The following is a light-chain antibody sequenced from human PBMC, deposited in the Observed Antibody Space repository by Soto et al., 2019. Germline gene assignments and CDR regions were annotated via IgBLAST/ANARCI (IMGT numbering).Light chain of an antibody. CDR2: GAA. CDR3: QKYTTFPLAT. J-gene: IGKJ1*01. V-gene: IGKV3-20*01. CDR1: QSIGSNY. Sequence: IVLTQSPGTLSLSPGERATLSCRASQSIGSNYLACYQHKPGHAPRLLIYGAARMSTGIPARFSGSGSGTEFTLTISSVQSEEFAVYYCQKYTTFPLATFAQGT.